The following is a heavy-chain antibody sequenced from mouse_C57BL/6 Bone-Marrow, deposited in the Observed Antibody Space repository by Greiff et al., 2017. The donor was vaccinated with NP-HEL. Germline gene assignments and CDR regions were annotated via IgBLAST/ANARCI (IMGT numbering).Heavy chain of an antibody. CDR3: AREAQFITTVDWFAY. D-gene: IGHD1-1*01. CDR1: GFNIKDYY. CDR2: IDPEDGDT. V-gene: IGHV14-2*01. J-gene: IGHJ3*01. Sequence: EVKLVESGAELVKPGASVKLSCTASGFNIKDYYMHWVKQRTEQGLEWIGRIDPEDGDTKYAPKFPGKDTITANKSSNTAYLQLSSLTSEDTAVYYCAREAQFITTVDWFAYWGQGTLVTVSA.